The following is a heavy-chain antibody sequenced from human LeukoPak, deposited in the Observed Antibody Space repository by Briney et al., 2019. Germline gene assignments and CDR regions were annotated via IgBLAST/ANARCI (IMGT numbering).Heavy chain of an antibody. J-gene: IGHJ4*02. V-gene: IGHV3-74*01. CDR1: GFTFSSYW. CDR3: ARGQVTFGGVIVMINY. CDR2: INSDGSST. Sequence: PGGSLRLSCAASGFTFSSYWMHWVRQAPGKGLVWVSRINSDGSSTSYADSVKGRFTISRDNAKNTLYLQMNSLRAEDTAVYYCARGQVTFGGVIVMINYWGQGTLVTVSS. D-gene: IGHD3-16*02.